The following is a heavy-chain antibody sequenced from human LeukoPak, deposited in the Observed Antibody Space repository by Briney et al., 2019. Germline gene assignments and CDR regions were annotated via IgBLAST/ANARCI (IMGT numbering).Heavy chain of an antibody. D-gene: IGHD2-15*01. CDR2: IKQDGSEK. CDR1: GFTFSSYW. J-gene: IGHJ4*02. Sequence: PGGSLRLSCAASGFTFSSYWMSWVRQAPGKGLEWVANIKQDGSEKYYVDSVKGRFTTSRDNAKNSLYLQMNSLRAEDTAVYYCARVGYCSGGSCRRQDDYWGQGTLVTVSS. CDR3: ARVGYCSGGSCRRQDDY. V-gene: IGHV3-7*01.